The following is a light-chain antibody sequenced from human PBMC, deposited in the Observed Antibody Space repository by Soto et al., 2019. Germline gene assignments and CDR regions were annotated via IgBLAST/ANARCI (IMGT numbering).Light chain of an antibody. Sequence: QAVVTQEPSFSVSPGETVTLTCGLNSGSVSTSYYPGWYQQTPGQAPRTLIYATNKRSSGVPDRFSGSILGNKAALTITGAKADDGSDYYCVLYMVSDIVVFGGGTQLTVL. J-gene: IGLJ2*01. CDR3: VLYMVSDIVV. CDR1: SGSVSTSYY. CDR2: ATN. V-gene: IGLV8-61*01.